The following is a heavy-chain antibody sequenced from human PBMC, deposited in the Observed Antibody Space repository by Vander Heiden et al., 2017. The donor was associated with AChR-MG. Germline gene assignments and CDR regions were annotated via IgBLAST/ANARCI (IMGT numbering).Heavy chain of an antibody. CDR3: ARVAWRHPAFDL. CDR2: IRSNGGTT. Sequence: EEQLVESGGGLVQPGGSLRISCGASDFFFSSYVMYWVRQAPGKGLEFVSGIRSNGGTTHYAESVKGRFTISRDNSKNTLYLQMDSLTSEDMAVYYCARVAWRHPAFDLWGQGALVTVSS. D-gene: IGHD3-3*01. V-gene: IGHV3-64*07. J-gene: IGHJ4*02. CDR1: DFFFSSYV.